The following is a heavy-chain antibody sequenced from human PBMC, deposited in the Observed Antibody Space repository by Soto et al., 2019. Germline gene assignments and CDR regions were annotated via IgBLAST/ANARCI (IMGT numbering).Heavy chain of an antibody. CDR2: IYPGDSDT. D-gene: IGHD3-10*01. V-gene: IGHV5-51*01. CDR3: ASHCARVYYGYSDYYFYGMDV. Sequence: GESLKISCRGSGYSFTIYWIGWVRQMPGKGLEWMGIIYPGDSDTRYSPSFQGQVTISADKSISTAYLQWSSLKASDTAMYYCASHCARVYYGYSDYYFYGMDVWGQGTTVTVSS. J-gene: IGHJ6*02. CDR1: GYSFTIYW.